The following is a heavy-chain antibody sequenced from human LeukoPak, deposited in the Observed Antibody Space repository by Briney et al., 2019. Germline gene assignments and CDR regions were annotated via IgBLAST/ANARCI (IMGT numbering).Heavy chain of an antibody. J-gene: IGHJ6*03. CDR3: ARGGCSGGSCYFYYYYYRDV. D-gene: IGHD2-15*01. V-gene: IGHV4-34*01. CDR2: INHSGST. CDR1: GGSFSGYY. Sequence: SETLSLTCAVYGGSFSGYYWSWIRQPLGKGLEWIGAINHSGSTNYNPSLKGRVTISVDTSKNQFSLKLSSVNAADTAVYYCARGGCSGGSCYFYYYYYRDVWGKGTTVTVSS.